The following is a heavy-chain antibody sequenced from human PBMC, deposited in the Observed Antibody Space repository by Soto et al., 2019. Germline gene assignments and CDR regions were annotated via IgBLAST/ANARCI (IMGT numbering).Heavy chain of an antibody. Sequence: PSETLSLTCTVSGGSISSGDYYWSWIRQPPGKGLEWIGYIYYSGSTYYNPSLKSRVTISVDTSKNQFSLKLSSVTAADTAVYYCARAGNIVVVPAAPADYYYYGMDVWGQGTMVTVSS. J-gene: IGHJ6*02. CDR1: GGSISSGDYY. CDR3: ARAGNIVVVPAAPADYYYYGMDV. CDR2: IYYSGST. V-gene: IGHV4-30-4*01. D-gene: IGHD2-2*01.